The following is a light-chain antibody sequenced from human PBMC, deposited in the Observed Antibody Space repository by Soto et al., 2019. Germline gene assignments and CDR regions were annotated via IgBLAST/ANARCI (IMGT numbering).Light chain of an antibody. CDR2: DAS. CDR3: QQYDSYAWT. V-gene: IGKV1-5*01. CDR1: QSISSW. Sequence: DIQMTQSPSILSASVGDRVTITCRASQSISSWLAWYQQKPGKAPKLLIYDASSLESGVPSRFNGIGSGTEFTLTITGLQPDDFGNYYCQQYDSYAWTFGQGTKVEIK. J-gene: IGKJ1*01.